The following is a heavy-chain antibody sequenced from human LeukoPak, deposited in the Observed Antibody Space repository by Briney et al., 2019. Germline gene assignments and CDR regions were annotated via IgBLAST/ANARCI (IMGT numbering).Heavy chain of an antibody. CDR3: ARGGYSSGWSFHYYYYYGMDV. CDR2: ISYDGSNK. D-gene: IGHD6-13*01. J-gene: IGHJ6*02. V-gene: IGHV3-30*04. Sequence: GGSLRLSCAASGFTFSSYAMHWVRQAPGKGLEWVAVISYDGSNKYYADSVKGRFTISRDNSKNTLYLQMNSLRAEDTAVYYCARGGYSSGWSFHYYYYYGMDVWGQGTTVTVSS. CDR1: GFTFSSYA.